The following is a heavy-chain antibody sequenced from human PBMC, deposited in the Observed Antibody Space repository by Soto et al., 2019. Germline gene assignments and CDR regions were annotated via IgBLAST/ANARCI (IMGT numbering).Heavy chain of an antibody. Sequence: QVQLVESGGGVVQPGRSLRLSCAASGFTFSSYAMHWVRQAPGKGLEWVAVISYDGSNKYYADSVKGRFTISRDNSKNQLYLQMNSLRAEDTAVYYCARDMHHDYSAQFDYWGQGTLVTVSS. CDR3: ARDMHHDYSAQFDY. CDR1: GFTFSSYA. CDR2: ISYDGSNK. V-gene: IGHV3-30-3*01. J-gene: IGHJ4*02. D-gene: IGHD4-4*01.